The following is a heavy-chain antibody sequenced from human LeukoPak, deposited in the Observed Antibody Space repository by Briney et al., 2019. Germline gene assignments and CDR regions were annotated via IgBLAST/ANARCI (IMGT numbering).Heavy chain of an antibody. Sequence: GGSLRLSCAASGFTFSSYAMHWVRQAPGKGLEYVSTIYSNGGSTYYANSVKGRFTISRDNAKNSLYLQMNSLRAEDTDVYYCARDAVSLAAAGTSDYWGQGSLVTVSS. J-gene: IGHJ4*02. V-gene: IGHV3-64*01. CDR2: IYSNGGST. D-gene: IGHD6-13*01. CDR3: ARDAVSLAAAGTSDY. CDR1: GFTFSSYA.